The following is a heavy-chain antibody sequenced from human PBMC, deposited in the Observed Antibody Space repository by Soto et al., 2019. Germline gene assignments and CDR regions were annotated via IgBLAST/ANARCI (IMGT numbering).Heavy chain of an antibody. CDR2: IYYSGGT. V-gene: IGHV4-59*01. CDR1: GGSISGYY. Sequence: PSETLSLTCTVSGGSISGYYWSWIRQPPGKGLEWIGYIYYSGGTNYNPSLKSRVTISVDTSKKQFSLRLSFVTAADTAVYYCASFGKRSQAAAGTSLLDFYYYMDVWGKGTTVTVSS. CDR3: ASFGKRSQAAAGTSLLDFYYYMDV. D-gene: IGHD6-13*01. J-gene: IGHJ6*03.